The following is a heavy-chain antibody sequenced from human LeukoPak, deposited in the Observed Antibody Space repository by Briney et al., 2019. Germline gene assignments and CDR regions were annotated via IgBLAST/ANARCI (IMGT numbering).Heavy chain of an antibody. V-gene: IGHV3-48*01. D-gene: IGHD5-24*01. CDR2: ISSSSSTI. J-gene: IGHJ4*02. Sequence: GGSLRLSCAASGLTISSYSMNWVRQAPGKGLQWVSYISSSSSTIYYADSVKGRFTISRDNAKNSLYLQMNSLKTEDTAVYYCAKVGEMATKHLDYWGQGTLVAVSS. CDR1: GLTISSYS. CDR3: AKVGEMATKHLDY.